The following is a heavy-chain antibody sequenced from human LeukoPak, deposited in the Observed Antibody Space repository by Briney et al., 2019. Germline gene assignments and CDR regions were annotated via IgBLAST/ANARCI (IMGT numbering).Heavy chain of an antibody. V-gene: IGHV1-69*05. CDR1: GGTFSSYA. J-gene: IGHJ4*02. CDR3: ARSSDYYDSSGYLDY. D-gene: IGHD3-22*01. Sequence: ASVKVSCKASGGTFSSYAISWVRQAPGQGLEWMGRIIPIFGTANYAQKFQGRVTITTDESTSTAYMELRSLRSDDTAVYYCARSSDYYDSSGYLDYWGQGTLVTVSS. CDR2: IIPIFGTA.